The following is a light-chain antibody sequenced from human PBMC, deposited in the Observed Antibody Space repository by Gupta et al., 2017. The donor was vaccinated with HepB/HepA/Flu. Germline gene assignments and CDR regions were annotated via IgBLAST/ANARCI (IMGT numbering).Light chain of an antibody. CDR2: SAS. J-gene: IGKJ4*01. Sequence: DIRMTQSPSSLAAFVGDRVTITCQSSQTIDTYISWYQRKPGRAPKLLVFSASKLQTGVPSRFSASGSRTDFSLTISSLQPEDFATYFCQHSYISALAFGGRTK. CDR1: QTIDTY. V-gene: IGKV1-39*01. CDR3: QHSYISALA.